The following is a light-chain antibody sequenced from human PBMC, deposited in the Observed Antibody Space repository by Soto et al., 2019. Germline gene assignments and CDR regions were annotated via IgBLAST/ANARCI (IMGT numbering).Light chain of an antibody. J-gene: IGKJ5*01. CDR2: GTF. CDR1: QSLSTTD. Sequence: EIVLTQSPGTLSLSPGKRATLSCRASQSLSTTDLVWYQHKSGQPPRLVIHGTFTTASGIPARFSGDGSGTYLTRTIIRLEPDDSALYYCQQYGSLPYTLGRGTRLEI. V-gene: IGKV3-20*01. CDR3: QQYGSLPYT.